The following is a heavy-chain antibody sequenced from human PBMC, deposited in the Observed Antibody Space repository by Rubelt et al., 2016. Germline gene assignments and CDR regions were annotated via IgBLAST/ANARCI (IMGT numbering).Heavy chain of an antibody. CDR1: GFTFSSYT. V-gene: IGHV3-21*01. J-gene: IGHJ5*02. Sequence: EVQLVESGGGLVKPGGSLRLSCAASGFTFSSYTMNWVRQVPGKGLEWVSSITSSSYIYYADSVKGRFTIARDNAKNSLYLQRNSLRAEDTAVYYCARDSSYDYVWGSYRPDWFDPWGQGTLVTVSS. CDR2: ITSSSYI. CDR3: ARDSSYDYVWGSYRPDWFDP. D-gene: IGHD3-16*02.